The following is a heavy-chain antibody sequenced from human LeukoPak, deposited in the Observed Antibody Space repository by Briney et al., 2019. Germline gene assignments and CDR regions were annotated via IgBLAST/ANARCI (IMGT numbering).Heavy chain of an antibody. CDR1: GFAFRSHG. CDR2: ISGSGGDT. J-gene: IGHJ4*02. Sequence: GGSLRLSCAASGFAFRSHGMNWVRQAPGKGLEWVSGISGSGGDTYYADSVKGRFTISRDNSKNTLYLQMNSLRAEDTAVYYCAKSGYSYVTYWGQGTLVTVSS. V-gene: IGHV3-23*01. CDR3: AKSGYSYVTY. D-gene: IGHD5-18*01.